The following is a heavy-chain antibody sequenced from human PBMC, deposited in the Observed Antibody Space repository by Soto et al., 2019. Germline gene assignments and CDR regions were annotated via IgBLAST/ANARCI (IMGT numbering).Heavy chain of an antibody. V-gene: IGHV3-30-3*01. CDR1: GFTFSSYA. D-gene: IGHD6-19*01. CDR2: ISYDGSNK. Sequence: VQLVESGGGVVQPGRSLRLSCAASGFTFSSYAMHWVRQAPGKGLEWVAVISYDGSNKYYADSVKGRFTISRDNSKNTLYLQMNSLRAEDTAVYYCAAAVAGTGYWGQGTLVTVSS. CDR3: AAAVAGTGY. J-gene: IGHJ4*02.